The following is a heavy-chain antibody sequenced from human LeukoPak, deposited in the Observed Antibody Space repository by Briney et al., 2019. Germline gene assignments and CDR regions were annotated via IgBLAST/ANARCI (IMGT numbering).Heavy chain of an antibody. D-gene: IGHD2-2*01. CDR1: GGTFSSYA. V-gene: IGHV1-69*05. Sequence: SVKVSCKASGGTFSSYAISWVRQAPGQGLEWMGGIIPIFGTANYAQKFQGRVTITTDESTSTAYMELGSLRSEDTAVYYRARENIVVVPAAIRYFDYWGQGTLVTVSS. CDR2: IIPIFGTA. J-gene: IGHJ4*02. CDR3: ARENIVVVPAAIRYFDY.